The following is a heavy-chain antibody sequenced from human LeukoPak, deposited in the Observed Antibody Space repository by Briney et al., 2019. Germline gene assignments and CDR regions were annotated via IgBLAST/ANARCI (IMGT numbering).Heavy chain of an antibody. CDR2: ISYDGSNK. CDR3: ARGYYDSSGHERFDY. D-gene: IGHD3-22*01. J-gene: IGHJ4*02. Sequence: RLVESGVGVVQPGRSLRLSCAASGFPFSSYGMHWVRQAPGKGLEWVSVISYDGSNKYYADSVKGRFTISRDNSKNTLYLQMNSLRAEDTAVYYCARGYYDSSGHERFDYWGQGTLVTVSS. V-gene: IGHV3-30*03. CDR1: GFPFSSYG.